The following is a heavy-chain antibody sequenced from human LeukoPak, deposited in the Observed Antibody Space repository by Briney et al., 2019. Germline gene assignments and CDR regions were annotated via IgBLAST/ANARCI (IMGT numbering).Heavy chain of an antibody. CDR3: ARDSSGSAGGYYFDY. CDR2: ISSSSSYR. J-gene: IGHJ4*02. Sequence: PGGSLRLSCAASGFTFSSYNMNWVRQAPGKGLEWVSSISSSSSYRYYADSLKGRFTISRDNAKSSLYLQMNSLRVEDTAVYYCARDSSGSAGGYYFDYWGQGTLVTVSS. CDR1: GFTFSSYN. V-gene: IGHV3-21*01. D-gene: IGHD3-22*01.